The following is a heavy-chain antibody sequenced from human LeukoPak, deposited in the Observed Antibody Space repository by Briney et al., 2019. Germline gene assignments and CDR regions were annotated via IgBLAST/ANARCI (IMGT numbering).Heavy chain of an antibody. CDR2: IKSKTDGGTT. CDR3: ARVNRVRYDFWSGYDDY. J-gene: IGHJ4*02. CDR1: GFTFSNAW. D-gene: IGHD3-3*01. V-gene: IGHV3-15*01. Sequence: GGSLRLSCAASGFTFSNAWMSWVRQAPGKGLEWVGRIKSKTDGGTTDYAAPVKGRFTISRDDSKNTLYLQMNSLKTEDTAVYYCARVNRVRYDFWSGYDDYWGQGTLVTVSS.